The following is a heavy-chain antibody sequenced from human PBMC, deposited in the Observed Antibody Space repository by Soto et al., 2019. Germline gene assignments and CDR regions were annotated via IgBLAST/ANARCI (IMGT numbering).Heavy chain of an antibody. CDR1: GDSIVTTHSY. V-gene: IGHV4-39*01. D-gene: IGHD6-13*01. CDR2: IHYSGST. CDR3: ASWASRWYPYFFYS. J-gene: IGHJ4*02. Sequence: PSETLSLTCTVSGDSIVTTHSYWAWIRQYPGMGLEWIGNIHYSGSTYYMPSLRSRVTLSLDKSKNQFSLRLTSVTSDDTAVYFCASWASRWYPYFFYSWAQGTLVTVSS.